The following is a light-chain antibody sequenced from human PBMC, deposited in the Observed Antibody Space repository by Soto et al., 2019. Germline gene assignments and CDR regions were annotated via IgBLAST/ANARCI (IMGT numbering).Light chain of an antibody. CDR2: DVS. J-gene: IGLJ2*01. CDR1: SSDVGGYNY. V-gene: IGLV2-14*01. Sequence: QYALTQPASVSGSPGQSITISCTGTSSDVGGYNYVSWYQQHPGKAPKLMMYDVSNRPSGVSNRFSGSKSGNTSSLTISGLQAEDEADYFCSSYTSSSTVFGGGTKLTVL. CDR3: SSYTSSSTV.